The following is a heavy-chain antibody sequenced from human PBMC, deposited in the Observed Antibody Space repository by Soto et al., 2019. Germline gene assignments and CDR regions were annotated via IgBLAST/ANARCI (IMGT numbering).Heavy chain of an antibody. J-gene: IGHJ5*02. V-gene: IGHV1-69*12. CDR1: GDTFSGHA. D-gene: IGHD6-25*01. CDR2: IIPIFGTT. CDR3: QRAGCDLRSGCGLGP. Sequence: QVQLVQSGAEVKKPGSSVKVSCKASGDTFSGHAISWVRQAPGQGLEWMGGIIPIFGTTNYAQKFQGRLTITADESTSTAYMGPSTVTSEDEAAYYGQRAGCDLRSGCGLGPWGQGARVTVSS.